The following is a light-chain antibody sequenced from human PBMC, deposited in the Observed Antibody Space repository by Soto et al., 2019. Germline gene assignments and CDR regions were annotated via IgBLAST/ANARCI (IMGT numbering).Light chain of an antibody. CDR2: GAS. V-gene: IGKV3-20*01. CDR1: QSVSSSF. CDR3: QQYGSSPPWT. Sequence: EIVLTQSPGTLSLSPGERATLSCRASQSVSSSFLAWYQQKPGQAPRLLIYGASSRATGIPDRFSGSGSGTDFTLTISRLEPEDFAVYYCQQYGSSPPWTFGHGTKVESK. J-gene: IGKJ1*01.